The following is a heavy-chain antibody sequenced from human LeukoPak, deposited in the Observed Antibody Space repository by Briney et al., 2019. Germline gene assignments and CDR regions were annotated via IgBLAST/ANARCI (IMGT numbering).Heavy chain of an antibody. CDR1: GFTVSTNY. V-gene: IGHV3-53*01. J-gene: IGHJ4*02. CDR3: ARKLGTVDDY. Sequence: PGWSLRLSCAASGFTVSTNYMSWVRQSPGKGLEWVSVIYSGGSPYYADSVKGRFTISRDNSKNTLYLQMNSLRVEDTAMYYCARKLGTVDDYWGQGTLVTVSS. CDR2: IYSGGSP. D-gene: IGHD7-27*01.